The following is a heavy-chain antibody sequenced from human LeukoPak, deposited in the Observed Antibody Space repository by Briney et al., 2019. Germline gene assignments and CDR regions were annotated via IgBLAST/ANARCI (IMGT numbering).Heavy chain of an antibody. CDR2: ISGSGGST. D-gene: IGHD3-10*01. J-gene: IGHJ4*02. Sequence: GGSLRLSCAASGFTFSSYGMSWVRQAPGKGLEWVSAISGSGGSTYYADSVKGQFTISRDNSKNTLYLQMNSLRAEDTAVYYCAKTLRAQRITMVRGVVGGHYFDYWGQGTLVTVSS. CDR1: GFTFSSYG. V-gene: IGHV3-23*01. CDR3: AKTLRAQRITMVRGVVGGHYFDY.